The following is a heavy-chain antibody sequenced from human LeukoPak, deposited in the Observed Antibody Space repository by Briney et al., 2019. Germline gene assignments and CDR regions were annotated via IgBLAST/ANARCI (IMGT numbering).Heavy chain of an antibody. CDR3: ARDLTGPFDY. D-gene: IGHD1-14*01. CDR2: ISSSGGTI. V-gene: IGHV3-48*03. CDR1: GFTVSTYV. Sequence: GGSLRLSCAASGFTVSTYVMHWVRQAPGKGLEWVSYISSSGGTIYYADSVKGRFTISRDNAKNSLYLQMSSLRAEDTAVYYCARDLTGPFDYWGQGTLVTVSS. J-gene: IGHJ4*02.